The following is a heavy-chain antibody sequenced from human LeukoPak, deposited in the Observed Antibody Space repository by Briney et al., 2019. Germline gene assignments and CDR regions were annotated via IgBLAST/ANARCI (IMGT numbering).Heavy chain of an antibody. CDR3: ARADYYDSSGYYYPLDY. CDR1: GFTFSSYA. J-gene: IGHJ4*02. D-gene: IGHD3-22*01. Sequence: GGSLRLSCAASGFTFSSYAMSWVRQAPGKGLEWVSAISGSGGSTYYADSVKGRFTISRDNSKNTLYLQMNSLRAEDTAVYYCARADYYDSSGYYYPLDYWGQGTLVAVSS. V-gene: IGHV3-23*01. CDR2: ISGSGGST.